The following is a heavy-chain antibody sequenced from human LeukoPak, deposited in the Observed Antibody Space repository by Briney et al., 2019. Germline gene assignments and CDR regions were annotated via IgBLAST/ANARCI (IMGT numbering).Heavy chain of an antibody. CDR1: GGSISSSSYY. CDR3: ARVVEVISGSGSYTLFDY. J-gene: IGHJ4*02. Sequence: PSETLSLTCTVSGGSISSSSYYWGWIRQPPGKGLEWIGSIYYSGSTYYNPSLKSRVTISVDTSKNQFSLKLSSVTAADTAVYYCARVVEVISGSGSYTLFDYWGQGTLVTVSS. CDR2: IYYSGST. D-gene: IGHD3-10*01. V-gene: IGHV4-39*07.